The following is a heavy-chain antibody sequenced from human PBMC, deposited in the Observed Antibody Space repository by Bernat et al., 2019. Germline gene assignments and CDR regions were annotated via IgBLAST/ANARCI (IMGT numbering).Heavy chain of an antibody. CDR3: AKGACSSTGCYNWFDP. CDR1: GFTFSSHA. J-gene: IGHJ5*02. D-gene: IGHD2-2*02. Sequence: QVQLVESGGGVVQPGRSLRLSCAASGFTFSSHAMHWVRQAPGKGLEWVAVISYDGSNKYYADSVKGRFTISRDNSKNTLYVQMNSLRVEDTAVYYCAKGACSSTGCYNWFDPWGQGTPVTVSS. V-gene: IGHV3-30-3*01. CDR2: ISYDGSNK.